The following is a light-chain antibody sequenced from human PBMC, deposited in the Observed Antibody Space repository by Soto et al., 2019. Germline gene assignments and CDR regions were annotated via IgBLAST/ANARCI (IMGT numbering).Light chain of an antibody. J-gene: IGLJ2*01. V-gene: IGLV2-8*01. CDR3: SSYAGSTVV. CDR1: SSDVGGYKY. Sequence: QSALTQPASASGSPGQSVTISCTGTSSDVGGYKYVSWYQQHPGKAPKLMIYEVSKRPSGVPDRFSGSKSGNTASLTVSGLQAEDEADYYCSSYAGSTVVFGGGTKLTVL. CDR2: EVS.